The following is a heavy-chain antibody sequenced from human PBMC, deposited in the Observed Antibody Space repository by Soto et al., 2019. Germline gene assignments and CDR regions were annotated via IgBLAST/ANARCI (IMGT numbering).Heavy chain of an antibody. V-gene: IGHV4-31*03. CDR1: GGSISSGGHY. J-gene: IGHJ6*03. D-gene: IGHD2-15*01. CDR3: ARARADCSGGSCYYYYYYYMDV. CDR2: IYYSGST. Sequence: QVQLQESGPGLVKPSQTLSLTCTVSGGSISSGGHYWSWIRQHPGKGLEWIGYIYYSGSTYYNPSLKSRVTISVDTSKNQFSLKLSSVTAADTAVYYCARARADCSGGSCYYYYYYYMDVWGKGTTVTVSS.